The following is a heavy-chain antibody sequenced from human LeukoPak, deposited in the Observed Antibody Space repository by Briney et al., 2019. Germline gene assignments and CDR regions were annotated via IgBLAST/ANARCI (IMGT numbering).Heavy chain of an antibody. CDR2: IYYSGST. Sequence: SETLSLTCTVSGGSISGYYWSWIRQPPGKGLEWIGYIYYSGSTNYNPSLKSRVTISVDTSKNQFSLKLSSVTAADTAVYYCARVITIFGVDRGPFDYWGQGTLVTVSS. CDR1: GGSISGYY. CDR3: ARVITIFGVDRGPFDY. D-gene: IGHD3-3*01. V-gene: IGHV4-59*01. J-gene: IGHJ4*02.